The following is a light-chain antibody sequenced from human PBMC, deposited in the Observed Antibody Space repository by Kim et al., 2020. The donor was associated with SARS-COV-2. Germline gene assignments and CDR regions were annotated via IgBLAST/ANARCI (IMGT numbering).Light chain of an antibody. J-gene: IGLJ3*02. CDR2: SNS. V-gene: IGLV1-44*01. CDR1: NSNIGGNP. Sequence: GQMVTISCSGSNSNIGGNPVNWYQRLPGTAPKLLVYSNSQRPSGVPDRFSASKSGTSASLAISALQSEDEGDYFCAAWDDSPNAWVFGGGTQLTVL. CDR3: AAWDDSPNAWV.